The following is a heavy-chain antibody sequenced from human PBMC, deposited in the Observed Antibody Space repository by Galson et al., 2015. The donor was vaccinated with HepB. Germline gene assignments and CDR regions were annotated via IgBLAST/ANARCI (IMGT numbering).Heavy chain of an antibody. Sequence: SVKVSCKASGYTFTSYGISWVRQAPGQGLEWMGWISAYNGNTNYAQKLQGRVTMTTDTSTSTAYMELRSLRSDDTAVYYCARAGQADSSGWYKVHNWGYAFDIWGQGTMVTVSS. D-gene: IGHD6-19*01. V-gene: IGHV1-18*04. CDR2: ISAYNGNT. J-gene: IGHJ3*02. CDR3: ARAGQADSSGWYKVHNWGYAFDI. CDR1: GYTFTSYG.